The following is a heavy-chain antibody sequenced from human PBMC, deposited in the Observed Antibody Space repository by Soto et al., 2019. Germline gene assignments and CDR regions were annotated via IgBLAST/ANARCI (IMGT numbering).Heavy chain of an antibody. J-gene: IGHJ5*02. V-gene: IGHV4-59*01. Sequence: PSETLSLTCTDSGGSISSYYWSWIRQPPGKGLEWIGYIYYSGSTNYNPSLKSRVTISVDTSKNQFSLKLSSVTAADTAVYYCARDIRYSISWYSSSFDPWGQGTLVTVS. CDR1: GGSISSYY. CDR3: ARDIRYSISWYSSSFDP. D-gene: IGHD6-13*01. CDR2: IYYSGST.